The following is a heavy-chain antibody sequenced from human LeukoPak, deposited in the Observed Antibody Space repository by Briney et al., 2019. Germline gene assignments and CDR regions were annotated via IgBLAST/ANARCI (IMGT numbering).Heavy chain of an antibody. CDR3: AKGKPAGPFFDY. D-gene: IGHD2-2*01. Sequence: GGSLRLSCAASGFTFASYAMSWVRQAPGKGLKYVATISDRDDTYYADSVKGRFTISRDNSKNVVFLQMNSLRAEDTAVYYCAKGKPAGPFFDYWGQGTLVTVSS. J-gene: IGHJ4*02. V-gene: IGHV3-23*01. CDR2: ISDRDDT. CDR1: GFTFASYA.